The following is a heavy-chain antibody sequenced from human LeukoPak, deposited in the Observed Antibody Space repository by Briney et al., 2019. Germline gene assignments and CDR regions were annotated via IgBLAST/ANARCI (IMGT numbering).Heavy chain of an antibody. D-gene: IGHD3-10*01. V-gene: IGHV1-2*02. CDR2: IDSESGGT. CDR3: ARGRGTTMVRGVITNYFDL. CDR1: GYTFTAHY. J-gene: IGHJ2*01. Sequence: GASVKVSCRASGYTFTAHYIHWVRQAPGQGLEWMGWIDSESGGTNYAQKFLGSVTITGDTSINTAFMELSRLRSDDTAIYYCARGRGTTMVRGVITNYFDLWGRGSLVTVSS.